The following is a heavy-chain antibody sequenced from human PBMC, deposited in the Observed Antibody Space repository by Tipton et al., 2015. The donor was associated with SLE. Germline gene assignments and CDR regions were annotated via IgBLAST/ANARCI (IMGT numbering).Heavy chain of an antibody. Sequence: TLSLTCTVSGGSISSSSYYWGWIRQPPGKGLEWIGSIYYSGSTYYNPSLKSRVTISVDTSKNQFSLKLSSVIAADTAVYYCARLQWFRRGGWFDPWGQGTLVTVSS. V-gene: IGHV4-39*07. CDR2: IYYSGST. CDR1: GGSISSSSYY. D-gene: IGHD3-10*01. CDR3: ARLQWFRRGGWFDP. J-gene: IGHJ5*02.